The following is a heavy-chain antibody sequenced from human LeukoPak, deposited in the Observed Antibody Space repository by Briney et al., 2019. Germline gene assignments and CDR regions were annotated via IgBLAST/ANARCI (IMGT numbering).Heavy chain of an antibody. J-gene: IGHJ6*02. CDR3: AREIRITIFGVVIIVGSPHPPRSGMDV. Sequence: GGSLRLSCAASGFTFSSYSMNWVRQAPGKGLEWVSSISSSSSYIYYADSVKGRFTISRDNAKNSLYLQMNSLRAEDTAVYYCAREIRITIFGVVIIVGSPHPPRSGMDVWGQGTTVTVSS. CDR1: GFTFSSYS. V-gene: IGHV3-21*01. D-gene: IGHD3-3*01. CDR2: ISSSSSYI.